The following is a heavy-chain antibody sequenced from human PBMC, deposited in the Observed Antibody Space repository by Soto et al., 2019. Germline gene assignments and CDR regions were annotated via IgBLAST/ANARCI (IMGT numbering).Heavy chain of an antibody. CDR3: AKLGTRMVASKYYYFDY. CDR2: ISGSGGST. V-gene: IGHV3-23*01. D-gene: IGHD1-1*01. Sequence: GGSLRLSCAASGFTFSSYAMSWVRQAPGKGLEWVSAISGSGGSTYYADSVKGRFTISRDNSKNTLYLQMNSLRAEDTAVYYCAKLGTRMVASKYYYFDYWGQGTLVTVSS. CDR1: GFTFSSYA. J-gene: IGHJ4*02.